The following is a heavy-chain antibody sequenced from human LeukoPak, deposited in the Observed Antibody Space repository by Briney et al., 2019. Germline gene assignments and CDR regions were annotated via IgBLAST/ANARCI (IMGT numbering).Heavy chain of an antibody. D-gene: IGHD3-22*01. V-gene: IGHV3-30*18. CDR3: AKARDFYYYDSSGYLDY. CDR2: ISYDGSNK. J-gene: IGHJ4*02. Sequence: GGSLRLSCAASGFTFSSYGMHWVRQAPGKGLEWVAVISYDGSNKYYADSVKGRFTISRDNSKNTLYLQMNSLRAEDTAVYYCAKARDFYYYDSSGYLDYRGQGTLVTVSS. CDR1: GFTFSSYG.